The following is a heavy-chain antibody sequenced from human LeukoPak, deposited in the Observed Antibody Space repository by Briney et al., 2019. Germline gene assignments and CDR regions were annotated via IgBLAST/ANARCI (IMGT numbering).Heavy chain of an antibody. CDR2: ISGSGVST. CDR1: GFTFSSSA. D-gene: IGHD3-16*01. Sequence: GGSLRLSCAASGFTFSSSAMSWVRQAPGKGLEWVSAISGSGVSTYYADSVKGRFTISRDNSKNTLCLQMNRLRAEDTAVYYCARSHRGGYYFDYWGQGTLVTVSS. CDR3: ARSHRGGYYFDY. V-gene: IGHV3-23*01. J-gene: IGHJ4*02.